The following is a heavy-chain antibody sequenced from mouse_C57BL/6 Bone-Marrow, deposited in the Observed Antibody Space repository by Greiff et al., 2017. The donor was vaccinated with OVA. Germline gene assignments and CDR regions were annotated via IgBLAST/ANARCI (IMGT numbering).Heavy chain of an antibody. CDR3: ARNAITTVVADY. CDR2: INPNNGGT. CDR1: GYTFTDYY. V-gene: IGHV1-26*01. Sequence: EVQLQQSGPELVKPGASVKISCKASGYTFTDYYMNWVKQSHGKSLEWIGDINPNNGGTSYNQKFKGKATLTVDKSSSTAYMELRSLTSEDSAVYYCARNAITTVVADYWGQGTSVTVSS. D-gene: IGHD1-1*01. J-gene: IGHJ4*01.